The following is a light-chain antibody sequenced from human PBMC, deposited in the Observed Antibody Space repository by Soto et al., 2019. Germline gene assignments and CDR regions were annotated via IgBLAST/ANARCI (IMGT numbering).Light chain of an antibody. CDR3: MQGRHWHPI. J-gene: IGKJ3*01. CDR1: QSLVYSDGNTC. V-gene: IGKV2-30*01. CDR2: KVS. Sequence: EVVITKSLFSLPVTLGQPASSCCRASQSLVYSDGNTCLSWFQQRPGQSPRRLIYKVSNRDSGVPDRFSGSGSGTDFTLKITRLEAEDVGVYYCMQGRHWHPIFGTGRKVD.